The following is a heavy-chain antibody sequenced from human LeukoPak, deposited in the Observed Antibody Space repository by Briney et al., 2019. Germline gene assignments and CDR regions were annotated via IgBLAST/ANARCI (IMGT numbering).Heavy chain of an antibody. Sequence: PGGSLRLSCAASGFTVSSNYMSWVRQAPGKGLEWVSVIYSDGSTYYADSVKGRFTISRDNSKNTLYLQMNSLRAEDTAVYYCARVYGVDSGSSDFWGQGTLVTVSS. J-gene: IGHJ4*02. D-gene: IGHD4-23*01. CDR1: GFTVSSNY. V-gene: IGHV3-53*01. CDR2: IYSDGST. CDR3: ARVYGVDSGSSDF.